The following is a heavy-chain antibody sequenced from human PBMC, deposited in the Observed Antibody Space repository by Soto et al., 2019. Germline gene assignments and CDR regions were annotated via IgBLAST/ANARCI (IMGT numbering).Heavy chain of an antibody. J-gene: IGHJ3*02. CDR1: GCTSPMYD. Sequence: QVHRVQSGPEVRRPGASVKVSCQASGCTSPMYDIKWVRQATGQRLEGMGGMNPKKANRYTAPKFQVRLTMTWNTSTTTAYMELTNLRSEDTAIYYCANYRTISPEGFDSWGQGTLVTVS. V-gene: IGHV1-8*01. CDR3: ANYRTISPEGFDS. CDR2: MNPKKANR. D-gene: IGHD3-10*01.